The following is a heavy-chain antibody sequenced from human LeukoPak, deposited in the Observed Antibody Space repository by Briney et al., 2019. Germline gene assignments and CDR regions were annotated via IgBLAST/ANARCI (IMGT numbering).Heavy chain of an antibody. Sequence: ASVKVSCKASGYMFTHYYMHWVRQAPGQGLEWMGMITSGGGDTSYAQRFEGRVTMTRDTSTRTVYMELSSLTSEDTAVYYCARDLRRSGYNWGCDHWGQGTLVTVSP. CDR3: ARDLRRSGYNWGCDH. CDR1: GYMFTHYY. D-gene: IGHD5-24*01. CDR2: ITSGGGDT. V-gene: IGHV1-46*01. J-gene: IGHJ4*02.